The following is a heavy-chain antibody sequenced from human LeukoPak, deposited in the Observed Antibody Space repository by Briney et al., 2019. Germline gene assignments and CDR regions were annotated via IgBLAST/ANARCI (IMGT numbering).Heavy chain of an antibody. Sequence: PGGSLRLSCAASGFTFSSSSMTWVRQAPGEGLEWVSVISDGGSTYYADSVKGRFTISRDNSKNTLYLQMNSLRAEDTAVYYCTKPHVGVAASNYRGQGTLVTVSS. V-gene: IGHV3-23*01. D-gene: IGHD5-12*01. CDR3: TKPHVGVAASNY. J-gene: IGHJ4*02. CDR1: GFTFSSSS. CDR2: ISDGGST.